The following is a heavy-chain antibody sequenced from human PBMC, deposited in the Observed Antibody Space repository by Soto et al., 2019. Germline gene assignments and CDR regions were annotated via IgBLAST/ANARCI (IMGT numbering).Heavy chain of an antibody. CDR1: GFTLSDYY. J-gene: IGHJ5*02. CDR2: IVSSGNFK. CDR3: AREGNLTAAAYIWFAP. V-gene: IGHV3-11*01. Sequence: QVQLVESGGGLVKPGGSLRLSCAASGFTLSDYYMSWIRQAPGKGLEWVSYIVSSGNFKYYADSVKGRFTISRDSATNSLYLQMNSWRAEDTAVYYCAREGNLTAAAYIWFAPGGQGTLVTVSS. D-gene: IGHD6-25*01.